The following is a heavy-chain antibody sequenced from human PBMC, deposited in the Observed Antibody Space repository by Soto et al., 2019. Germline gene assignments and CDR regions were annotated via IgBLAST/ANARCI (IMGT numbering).Heavy chain of an antibody. D-gene: IGHD1-7*01. V-gene: IGHV1-69*01. J-gene: IGHJ3*02. Sequence: QVQLVQSGAEVKKTGSSVKVSCKASGGTFSSYAISWVRQAPGQGLEWMGGIIPIFGTANYAQKFQGLVTITEDESTSTAYMELISLRSEVTVVYYCARDATGTTFSAYAFDIWGQGTMVTVSS. CDR2: IIPIFGTA. CDR3: ARDATGTTFSAYAFDI. CDR1: GGTFSSYA.